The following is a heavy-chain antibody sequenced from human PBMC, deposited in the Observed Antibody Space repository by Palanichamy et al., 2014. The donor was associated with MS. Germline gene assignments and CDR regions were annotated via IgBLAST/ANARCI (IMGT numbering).Heavy chain of an antibody. D-gene: IGHD1-26*01. CDR2: IDPNGDIT. CDR3: ARVNSGSYYRKGYFDY. CDR1: GYTFTTYF. V-gene: IGHV1-46*01. Sequence: QVQLVQSGAEVKKPGASVRISCKASGYTFTTYFIHWVRQAPGQGLEWLGIIDPNGDITTYAQKFQGRVTMTRDTSTSTVYMELSSLRSEDTAMYYCARVNSGSYYRKGYFDYWGQGTLVTVSS. J-gene: IGHJ4*02.